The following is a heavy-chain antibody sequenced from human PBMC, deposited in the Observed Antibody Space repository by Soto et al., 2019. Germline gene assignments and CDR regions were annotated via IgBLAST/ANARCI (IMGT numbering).Heavy chain of an antibody. J-gene: IGHJ5*02. V-gene: IGHV4-34*01. CDR2: INQGGRT. CDR3: ARSERLLRWVGP. Sequence: QEHLQQWGAGLLKPTETLSLTCAVYGGSFSGHFWSWIRQSPGKGLEWIGEINQGGRTNCNPSLKSRVTMSLDTSTQQFSLNLTSVAASDTAVYSCARSERLLRWVGPWGQGTPVTVSS. CDR1: GGSFSGHF.